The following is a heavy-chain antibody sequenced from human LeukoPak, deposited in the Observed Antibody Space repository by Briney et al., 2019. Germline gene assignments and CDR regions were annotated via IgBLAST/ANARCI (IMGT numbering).Heavy chain of an antibody. CDR1: GGTFSSYA. CDR3: ARDKPQYYDILTGYSPFDY. J-gene: IGHJ4*02. Sequence: SVKVSCKASGGTFSSYAISWVRQAPGQGLEWMGRIIPILGIANYAQKFQGRVTITADKSTSTAYMELSSLRSEDTAVYYCARDKPQYYDILTGYSPFDYWGQGTLVTVSS. CDR2: IIPILGIA. D-gene: IGHD3-9*01. V-gene: IGHV1-69*04.